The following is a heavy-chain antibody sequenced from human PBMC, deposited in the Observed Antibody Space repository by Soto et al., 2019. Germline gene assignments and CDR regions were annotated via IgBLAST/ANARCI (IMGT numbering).Heavy chain of an antibody. CDR1: GGSISSYY. Sequence: SETLSLTCTVSGGSISSYYWSWIRQPPGKGLEWIGYIYYSGSTNYNPSLKSRVTISVDTSKNQFSLKLSSVTAADTAVYYCTRVSSSTNYYYYYYMDVWGKGTTVTVSS. V-gene: IGHV4-59*01. J-gene: IGHJ6*03. D-gene: IGHD6-6*01. CDR3: TRVSSSTNYYYYYYMDV. CDR2: IYYSGST.